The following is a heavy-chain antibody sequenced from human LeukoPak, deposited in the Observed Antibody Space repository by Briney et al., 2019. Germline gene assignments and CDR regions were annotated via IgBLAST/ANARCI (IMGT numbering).Heavy chain of an antibody. CDR2: IDYSGST. CDR1: GDSSSNSIYY. J-gene: IGHJ4*02. Sequence: SETLSLTRTVSGDSSSNSIYYWGWIRQPPGRGLEWIGSIDYSGSTYYNPSLKSRATISIDMSKNQFSLKLSSVTAADTAVYYCAREYTLYRSGWFLDYWGQGTVVTVSS. V-gene: IGHV4-39*07. CDR3: AREYTLYRSGWFLDY. D-gene: IGHD6-19*01.